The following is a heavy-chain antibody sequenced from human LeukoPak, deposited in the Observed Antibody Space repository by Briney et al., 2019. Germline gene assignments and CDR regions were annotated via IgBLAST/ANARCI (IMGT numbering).Heavy chain of an antibody. CDR2: INHSGST. CDR3: ARGASMVRGVIGGGNNWFDP. J-gene: IGHJ5*02. V-gene: IGHV4-34*01. D-gene: IGHD3-10*01. CDR1: GGSFSGYY. Sequence: PSETLSLTCAVYGGSFSGYYWSWIRQPPGKGLEWIGEINHSGSTNYNLSLKSRVTISVDTSKNQFSLKVNSVTAADTAVYYCARGASMVRGVIGGGNNWFDPWGQGTLVTVSS.